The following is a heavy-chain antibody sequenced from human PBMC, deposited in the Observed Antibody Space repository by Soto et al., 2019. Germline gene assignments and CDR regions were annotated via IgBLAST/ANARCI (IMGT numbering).Heavy chain of an antibody. CDR3: AIENWGPGGHYFDY. J-gene: IGHJ4*02. CDR1: GGTFNSFG. CDR2: IIPVFGTI. V-gene: IGHV1-69*01. Sequence: QVHVVQSGAEVKKPGSSVKVPCKAYGGTFNSFGIKWVRQAPGQGLEWGGGIIPVFGTINYAQKFRGRVTITADASTRTSYMELSSLRSDDTAVYYCAIENWGPGGHYFDYWGQGTLVTVSS. D-gene: IGHD7-27*01.